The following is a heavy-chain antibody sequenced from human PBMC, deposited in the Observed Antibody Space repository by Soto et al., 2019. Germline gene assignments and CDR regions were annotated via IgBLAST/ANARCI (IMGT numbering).Heavy chain of an antibody. CDR1: GYTFTSYG. J-gene: IGHJ4*02. D-gene: IGHD1-26*01. CDR2: ISAYNANT. Sequence: QVQLVQSGAEVKKPRASVKVSCKASGYTFTSYGITWVRQAPGQGLEWMGWISAYNANTNYAQKLQGRVTMTTDTSTSTSYMELRSLRADDTAVYLCARDRLGATGDYWGQGTLVTLPS. V-gene: IGHV1-18*01. CDR3: ARDRLGATGDY.